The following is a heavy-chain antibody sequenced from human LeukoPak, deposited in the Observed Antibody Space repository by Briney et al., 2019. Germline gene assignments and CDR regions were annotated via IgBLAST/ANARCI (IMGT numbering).Heavy chain of an antibody. D-gene: IGHD5-18*01. CDR1: GYTFTDYY. CDR3: ARGGGGYSYGSDY. J-gene: IGHJ4*02. V-gene: IGHV1-2*02. CDR2: INANSGAT. Sequence: GASVKVSCKASGYTFTDYYLHWVRQAPGQGLEWMGWINANSGATNYAQKFQGRVTMTRDTSISTAYMDLSRLRSDDTAVYYCARGGGGYSYGSDYWGQGTLVTVSS.